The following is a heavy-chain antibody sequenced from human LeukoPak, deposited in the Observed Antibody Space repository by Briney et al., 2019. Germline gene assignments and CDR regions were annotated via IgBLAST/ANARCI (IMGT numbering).Heavy chain of an antibody. CDR3: ARDRPDFWSGYYGPNIGAGSDY. V-gene: IGHV3-30*03. Sequence: GGSLTLSCAASGFTFSSYGMHWVRKAPGKGLEWVAVISYDGSNKYYADSVKGRFTISRDNAKNTLYLQMNSLRAEDTAVYYCARDRPDFWSGYYGPNIGAGSDYWGQGTLVTVSS. CDR2: ISYDGSNK. CDR1: GFTFSSYG. D-gene: IGHD3-3*01. J-gene: IGHJ4*02.